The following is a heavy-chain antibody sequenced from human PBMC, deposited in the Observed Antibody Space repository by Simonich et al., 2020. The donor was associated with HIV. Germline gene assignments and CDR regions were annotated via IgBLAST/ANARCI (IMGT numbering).Heavy chain of an antibody. D-gene: IGHD2-2*01. CDR1: GGSISSSSYY. CDR2: IYYSGST. Sequence: QLQLQESGPGLVKPSETLSLTCSVSGGSISSSSYYWGWIRQPPGKGLEWFGSIYYSGSTYYNPSLKSRVTISVDTSKNQFSLKLSSVTAADTAVYYCAAMPYYYYYMDVWGKGTTVTVSS. J-gene: IGHJ6*03. V-gene: IGHV4-39*01. CDR3: AAMPYYYYYMDV.